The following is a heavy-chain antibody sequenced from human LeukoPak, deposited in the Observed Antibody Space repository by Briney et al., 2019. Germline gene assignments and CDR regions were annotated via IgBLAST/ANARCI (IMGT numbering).Heavy chain of an antibody. D-gene: IGHD6-13*01. CDR2: IYYSGST. J-gene: IGHJ5*02. CDR1: GGSISSGGYY. V-gene: IGHV4-31*03. Sequence: SETLSLTCTVSGGSISSGGYYWSWIRQHPGKGLEWIGYIYYSGSTYYDPSLKSRVTISVDTSKNQFSLKLSSVTAADTAVYYCARESRGYSSSWYNWFDPWGQGTLVTVSS. CDR3: ARESRGYSSSWYNWFDP.